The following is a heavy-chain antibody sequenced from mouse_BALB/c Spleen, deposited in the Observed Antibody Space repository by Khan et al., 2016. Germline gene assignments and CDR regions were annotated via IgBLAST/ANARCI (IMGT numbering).Heavy chain of an antibody. D-gene: IGHD1-1*01. CDR2: IYPGDGDT. Sequence: QVQLQQSGAELARPGASVKLSCKASGYTFTSYWMQWVKQRPGQGLEWIGAIYPGDGDTRYTQKFKGKATLTADKSSSKAYMQLRSLASADSAVYYCASYYGSSYDYFDYWGQGTTLTVSS. CDR3: ASYYGSSYDYFDY. J-gene: IGHJ2*01. CDR1: GYTFTSYW. V-gene: IGHV1-87*01.